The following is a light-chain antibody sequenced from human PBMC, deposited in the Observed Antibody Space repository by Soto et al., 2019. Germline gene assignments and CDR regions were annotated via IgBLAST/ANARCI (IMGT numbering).Light chain of an antibody. V-gene: IGLV2-14*01. CDR1: SSDVGAYNY. Sequence: QSVLTQPASVSGSPGQSITISCTGTSSDVGAYNYVSWYQHHPGKVPKLLIYEVTNRPSGVSDRFSGSKSGNPASLTISGLQAEDEADYYCSSKRDSSTLFVFGTGTKLTVL. CDR3: SSKRDSSTLFV. CDR2: EVT. J-gene: IGLJ1*01.